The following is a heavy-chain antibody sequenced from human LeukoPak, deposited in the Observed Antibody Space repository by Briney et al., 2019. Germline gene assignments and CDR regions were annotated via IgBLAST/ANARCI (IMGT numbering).Heavy chain of an antibody. CDR1: GYSFTSYW. Sequence: GEPLKISCKGSGYSFTSYWIGWVRQMPGKGLEWMGIIYPGDSDTRYSPSFQGQVTTSAEKSISTAYLQWSSLKASDTALYYCASRKKGMATAGFDYWGQGTLVTVSS. J-gene: IGHJ4*02. CDR2: IYPGDSDT. CDR3: ASRKKGMATAGFDY. V-gene: IGHV5-51*01. D-gene: IGHD5-24*01.